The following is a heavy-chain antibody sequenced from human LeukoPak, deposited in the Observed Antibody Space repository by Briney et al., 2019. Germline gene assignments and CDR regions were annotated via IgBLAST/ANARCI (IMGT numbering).Heavy chain of an antibody. D-gene: IGHD6-13*01. V-gene: IGHV1-2*02. Sequence: ASVKVSCKASGYTFTGNYIHWVRQAPGQGLEWMGWINPNSGGTKYAQNFQGRVTMTRDTSISTAYMELSRLRSDDTAVYYCARDPGRAAAGSVLYWGQGTLVTVSS. CDR2: INPNSGGT. J-gene: IGHJ4*02. CDR1: GYTFTGNY. CDR3: ARDPGRAAAGSVLY.